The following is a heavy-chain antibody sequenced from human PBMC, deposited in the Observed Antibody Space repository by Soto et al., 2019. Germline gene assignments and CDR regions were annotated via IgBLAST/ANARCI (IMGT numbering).Heavy chain of an antibody. Sequence: SETLSLTCAVYGGSFSGYYWSWIRQPPGKGLEWIGEINHSGSTNYNPSLKSRVTISVDTSKNQFSLKLSSVTAADTAVYYCAREVVVAAIGFTPGRGGGEYYFDYWGQGTLVTVSS. CDR2: INHSGST. D-gene: IGHD2-15*01. J-gene: IGHJ4*02. V-gene: IGHV4-34*01. CDR1: GGSFSGYY. CDR3: AREVVVAAIGFTPGRGGGEYYFDY.